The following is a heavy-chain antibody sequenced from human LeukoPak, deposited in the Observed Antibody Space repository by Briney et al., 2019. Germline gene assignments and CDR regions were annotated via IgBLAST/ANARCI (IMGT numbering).Heavy chain of an antibody. J-gene: IGHJ3*02. V-gene: IGHV3-33*01. Sequence: GGSLRLSCAASGFTFSSYGMHWVRQAPGKGLEWVAVIWYDGSNKYYADSVKGRFTISRDNSKNTLYLQMNSLRAEDTAVYYCAREGYCSGGSCQDAFGIWGQGTMVTVSS. CDR2: IWYDGSNK. CDR1: GFTFSSYG. CDR3: AREGYCSGGSCQDAFGI. D-gene: IGHD2-15*01.